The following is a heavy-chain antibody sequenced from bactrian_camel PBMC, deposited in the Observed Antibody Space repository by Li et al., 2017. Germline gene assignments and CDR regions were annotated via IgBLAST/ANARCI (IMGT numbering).Heavy chain of an antibody. CDR1: GNIYSGYY. Sequence: HVQLVESGGGSVQTGGSLRLSCEASGNIYSGYYMGWFRQTPGKEREGVASIHTSVGGTSYADSVKGRFTVSQDNAKKTLYLQMNSLKPEDTAMYYCAARGPYCYTKLSVRDFTYWGQGTQVTVS. D-gene: IGHD2*01. V-gene: IGHV3S54*01. J-gene: IGHJ6*01. CDR2: IHTSVGGT. CDR3: AARGPYCYTKLSVRDFTY.